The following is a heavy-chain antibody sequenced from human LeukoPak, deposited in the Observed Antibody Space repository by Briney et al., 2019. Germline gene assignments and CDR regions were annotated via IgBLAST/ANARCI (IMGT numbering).Heavy chain of an antibody. V-gene: IGHV4-39*01. CDR3: ARHGSGRDAGLDY. CDR1: GGSISSRTYS. Sequence: SETLSLTCTVSGGSISSRTYSWGWIRQPPGKGLEWIGTIYFSGIPYYNPSHKSRLTISVDTSNNQFSLKLSSLTAADTAVYYCARHGSGRDAGLDYWGQGTLVTVSA. CDR2: IYFSGIP. J-gene: IGHJ4*02. D-gene: IGHD3-10*01.